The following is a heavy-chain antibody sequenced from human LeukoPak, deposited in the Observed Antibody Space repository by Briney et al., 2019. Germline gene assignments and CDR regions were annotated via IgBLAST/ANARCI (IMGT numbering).Heavy chain of an antibody. V-gene: IGHV3-23*01. CDR1: GFTFSSYA. CDR2: ISGSGGNT. Sequence: GSLRLSCAASGFTFSSYAMSWVRQAPGKGLEWVSAISGSGGNTYYADSVKGRFTISRDNSKNTLYLQMNSLRAEDTAVYYCAKRIYDFWSGYYRRAENHFDYWGQGTLVTVSS. CDR3: AKRIYDFWSGYYRRAENHFDY. D-gene: IGHD3-3*01. J-gene: IGHJ4*02.